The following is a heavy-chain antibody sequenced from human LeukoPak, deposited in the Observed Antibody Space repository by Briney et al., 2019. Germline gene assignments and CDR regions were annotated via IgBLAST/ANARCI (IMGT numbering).Heavy chain of an antibody. CDR3: AKGLQHTIFGVDV. Sequence: PGGSLRLSCAASGFTVDSNYLSWVRQAPGKGLEWVSTIYTGGNTYYAASVKGRFTVSRDNSKNTVYLQMSSLRAEDTAVYYCAKGLQHTIFGVDVCGQGTSVIVSS. CDR1: GFTVDSNY. V-gene: IGHV3-53*01. CDR2: IYTGGNT. D-gene: IGHD3-3*01. J-gene: IGHJ6*02.